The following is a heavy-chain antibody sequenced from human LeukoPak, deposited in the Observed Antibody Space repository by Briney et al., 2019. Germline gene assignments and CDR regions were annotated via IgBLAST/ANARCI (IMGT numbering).Heavy chain of an antibody. D-gene: IGHD3-10*01. CDR3: ARLLPWSGSYYNGAFDI. CDR2: IYTSGST. CDR1: GGSISSGSYY. Sequence: SETLSLTCTVSGGSISSGSYYWSWIRQPAGKGLEWIGRIYTSGSTNYNPSLKSRVTISVDTSKNQFSLKLSSVTAADTAVYYWARLLPWSGSYYNGAFDIWGQGTMVTVSS. V-gene: IGHV4-61*02. J-gene: IGHJ3*02.